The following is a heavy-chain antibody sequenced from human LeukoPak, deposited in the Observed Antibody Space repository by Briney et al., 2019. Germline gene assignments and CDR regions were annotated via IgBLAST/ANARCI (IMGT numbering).Heavy chain of an antibody. Sequence: SETLSLTCTVSGGSISSYYWSWIRRPPGKGLEWIGYIYYSGSTNYNPSLKSRVTISVDTSKNQFSLKLSSVTAADTAVYYCARLYDSSGYYSAYFDYWGQGTLVTVSS. CDR1: GGSISSYY. D-gene: IGHD3-22*01. CDR3: ARLYDSSGYYSAYFDY. J-gene: IGHJ4*02. V-gene: IGHV4-59*08. CDR2: IYYSGST.